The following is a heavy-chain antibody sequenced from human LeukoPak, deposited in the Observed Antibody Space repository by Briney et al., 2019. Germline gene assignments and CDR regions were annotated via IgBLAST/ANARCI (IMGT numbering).Heavy chain of an antibody. D-gene: IGHD2-8*01. CDR2: INTDGSTT. J-gene: IGHJ3*02. V-gene: IGHV3-74*01. CDR1: GFTFSSYW. Sequence: GGSLRLSCAASGFTFSSYWMYWVRQAPGKGLVWVSRINTDGSTTTYADSVKGRFTISRDNAENTLYLQMNSLRAEDTAVYYCARDQRLYSHGFDIWGQGTMVTVSS. CDR3: ARDQRLYSHGFDI.